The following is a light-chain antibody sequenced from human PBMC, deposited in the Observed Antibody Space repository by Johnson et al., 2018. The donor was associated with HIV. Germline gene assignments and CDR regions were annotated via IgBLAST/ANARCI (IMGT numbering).Light chain of an antibody. Sequence: QSVLTQPPSVSAAPGQKVTISCSGSSSNIGNNYVSWYQQLPGTAPKLLIYENNKRPSGIPDRFSGSKSGTSATLGITGLQTGDEADYYCGTCDNSLSGYVIGTGTKVTVL. CDR1: SSNIGNNY. V-gene: IGLV1-51*02. CDR2: ENN. CDR3: GTCDNSLSGYV. J-gene: IGLJ1*01.